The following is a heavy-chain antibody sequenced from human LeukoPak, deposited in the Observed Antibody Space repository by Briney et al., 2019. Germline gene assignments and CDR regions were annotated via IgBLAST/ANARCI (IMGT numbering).Heavy chain of an antibody. V-gene: IGHV4-59*08. CDR1: GDSMTSY. Sequence: SETLSLTCTVSGDSMTSYWSWIRQPPGKGLEWIGYISYSGSTNYNPSLKSRVTISIDTSKNQFSLKLSSVTAADTAVYYCASAPHVNYFDNWGQGALVTVST. CDR2: ISYSGST. CDR3: ASAPHVNYFDN. J-gene: IGHJ4*02. D-gene: IGHD2/OR15-2a*01.